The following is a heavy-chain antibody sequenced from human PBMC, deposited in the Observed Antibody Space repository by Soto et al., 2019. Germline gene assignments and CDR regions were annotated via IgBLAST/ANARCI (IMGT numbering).Heavy chain of an antibody. Sequence: TGGSLRLSCAASGFTVSTNYMSWVRQAPGKGLEWVSVIYSDGTTHFADSLKGRFTLSRDTSKNTVYLQINSLRAEDTAVYFCARDWGGDAGLYWYFDFWGRGTLVTVSS. CDR1: GFTVSTNY. CDR2: IYSDGTT. D-gene: IGHD3-10*01. J-gene: IGHJ2*01. CDR3: ARDWGGDAGLYWYFDF. V-gene: IGHV3-53*01.